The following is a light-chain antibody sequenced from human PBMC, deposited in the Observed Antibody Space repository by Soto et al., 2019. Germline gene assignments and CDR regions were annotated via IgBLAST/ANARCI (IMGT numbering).Light chain of an antibody. CDR1: QSAGTN. V-gene: IGKV3-15*01. Sequence: EIVMTQSPATLSVSPGEGATLSCRASQSAGTNLAWYQQKPGQAPRLLIYGASTRATDIPARFSGSGSGTDFSLTISSLEPEDFAIYYCQQRSIWPPWTFGQGTKVDIK. CDR3: QQRSIWPPWT. J-gene: IGKJ1*01. CDR2: GAS.